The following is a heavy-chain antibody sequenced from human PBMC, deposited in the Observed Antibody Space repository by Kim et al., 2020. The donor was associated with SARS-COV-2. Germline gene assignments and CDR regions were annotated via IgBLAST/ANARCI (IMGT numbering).Heavy chain of an antibody. CDR3: AREWTLYSISWWEDEGRGVDY. CDR2: IKQDGSVK. CDR1: GFTFSSYW. Sequence: GGSLRLSCAASGFTFSSYWMSWVRQAPGKGLEWVANIKQDGSVKYYVDSVKGRFTISRDNAKNSLYLQMNSLRAEDTAVYYCAREWTLYSISWWEDEGRGVDYGGPGTLVTVSS. D-gene: IGHD6-13*01. V-gene: IGHV3-7*01. J-gene: IGHJ4*02.